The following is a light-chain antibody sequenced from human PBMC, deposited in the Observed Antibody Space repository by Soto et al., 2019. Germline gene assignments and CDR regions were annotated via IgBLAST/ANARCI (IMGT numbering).Light chain of an antibody. CDR1: SSDVGGYNY. CDR2: EVS. CDR3: SSYTSSNTYV. V-gene: IGLV2-14*01. Sequence: QSVLTQPASVSGSPGQSITISCTGTSSDVGGYNYVSWSQQHPGKAPQLMIYEVSNRPSGVSNRFSGSKSGHTASLTISGLQAEDEADYYCSSYTSSNTYVFGTGTKVTVL. J-gene: IGLJ1*01.